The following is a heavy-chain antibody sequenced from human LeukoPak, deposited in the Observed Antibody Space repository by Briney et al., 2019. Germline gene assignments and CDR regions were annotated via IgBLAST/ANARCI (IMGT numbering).Heavy chain of an antibody. CDR2: IYYSGST. J-gene: IGHJ6*02. Sequence: NPSETLSLTCTVSGGSISSYYWSWIRQPPGKGLEWIGYIYYSGSTNYNPSLKSRVTISVDTSKNQFSLKLSSVTAADTAVYYCARDSYYYDSSGYYYSYYGMDVWGQGTTVTVSS. CDR3: ARDSYYYDSSGYYYSYYGMDV. D-gene: IGHD3-22*01. CDR1: GGSISSYY. V-gene: IGHV4-59*01.